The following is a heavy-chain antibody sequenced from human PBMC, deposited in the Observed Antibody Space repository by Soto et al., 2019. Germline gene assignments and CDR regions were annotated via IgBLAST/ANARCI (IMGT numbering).Heavy chain of an antibody. CDR3: ARGYSSSPFPSYYYYGMDV. CDR1: GFTFSSYA. D-gene: IGHD6-6*01. CDR2: ISGSGGST. J-gene: IGHJ6*02. V-gene: IGHV3-23*01. Sequence: GGSLRLSCAASGFTFSSYAMSWVRQAPGKGLEWVSAISGSGGSTYYADSVKGRFTISRDNSKNTLYLQMNSLRAEDTAVYYCARGYSSSPFPSYYYYGMDVWGQGTTVTVSS.